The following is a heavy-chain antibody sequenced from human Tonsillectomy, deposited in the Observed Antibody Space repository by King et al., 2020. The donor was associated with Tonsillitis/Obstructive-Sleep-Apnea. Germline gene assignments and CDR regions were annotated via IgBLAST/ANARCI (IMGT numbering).Heavy chain of an antibody. D-gene: IGHD3-22*01. V-gene: IGHV4-59*01. Sequence: QLQESGPGLVKPSETLSLTCTVSGGSISSYYWSWFRQPPGKGLEWIGYIYYSGSTNYNPSLKSRVTISVATSNNPFSLKLSSVTAADTAVYYCARTYYYVSSGYYLWYYYYGMDVWGQGTTFTVSS. J-gene: IGHJ6*02. CDR1: GGSISSYY. CDR2: IYYSGST. CDR3: ARTYYYVSSGYYLWYYYYGMDV.